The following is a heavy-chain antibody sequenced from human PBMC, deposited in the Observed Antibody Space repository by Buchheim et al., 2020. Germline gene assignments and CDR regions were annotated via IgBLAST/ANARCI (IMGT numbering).Heavy chain of an antibody. Sequence: EVQLVQSGPEVKKPGESLRISCQGSGYSFATYWIAWVRQMPGKGLGWMGIIYPGDSETRYSPSFQGQVTISADRSISTAYLQWSSLKASDTAMYYCARAIYSGAWLSYFDYWGQGTL. CDR3: ARAIYSGAWLSYFDY. CDR2: IYPGDSET. J-gene: IGHJ4*02. CDR1: GYSFATYW. D-gene: IGHD5-12*01. V-gene: IGHV5-51*01.